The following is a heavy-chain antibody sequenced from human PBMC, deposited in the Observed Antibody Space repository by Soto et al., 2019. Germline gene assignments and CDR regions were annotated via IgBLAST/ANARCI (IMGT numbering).Heavy chain of an antibody. V-gene: IGHV4-4*07. D-gene: IGHD2-2*01. CDR3: ARDPYCSSTSCYRRGYYGMDV. CDR2: IYTSGST. J-gene: IGHJ6*02. Sequence: SETLSLTCTGSCGSISSYYWIWIRQPAGKGLECIGRIYTSGSTNYNPSLKSRVTMSVDTSKNQFSLKLSSVTAADTAVYYCARDPYCSSTSCYRRGYYGMDVWGQGTTVTVSS. CDR1: CGSISSYY.